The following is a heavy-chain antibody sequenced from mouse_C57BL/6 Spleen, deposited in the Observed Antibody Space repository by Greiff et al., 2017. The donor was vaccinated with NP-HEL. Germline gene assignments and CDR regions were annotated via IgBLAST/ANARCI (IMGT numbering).Heavy chain of an antibody. CDR2: INPSSGYT. CDR3: ARSGSNYEGYYFDY. J-gene: IGHJ2*01. D-gene: IGHD2-5*01. Sequence: LEESGAELARPGASVKMSCKASGYTFTSYTMHWVKQRPGQGLEWIGYINPSSGYTKYNQKFKDKATLTADKSSSTAYMQLSSLTSEDSAVYYCARSGSNYEGYYFDYWGQGTTLTVSS. CDR1: GYTFTSYT. V-gene: IGHV1-4*01.